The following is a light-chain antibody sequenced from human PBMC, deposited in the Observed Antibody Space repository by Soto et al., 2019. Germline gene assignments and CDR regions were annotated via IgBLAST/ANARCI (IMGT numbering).Light chain of an antibody. Sequence: QSALTQPRSVSGSPGQSVTISCTGSSSDVGGYKYVSWYQQYPGKAPKLMIYDVTKRPSGVPDRFSGSKSGNTASLTISGLQTEDEADYYCCSYAASSLVVFGRGTKLTVL. CDR2: DVT. V-gene: IGLV2-11*01. J-gene: IGLJ2*01. CDR3: CSYAASSLVV. CDR1: SSDVGGYKY.